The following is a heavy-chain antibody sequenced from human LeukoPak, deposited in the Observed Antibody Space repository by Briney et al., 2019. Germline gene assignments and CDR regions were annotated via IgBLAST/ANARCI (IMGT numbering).Heavy chain of an antibody. Sequence: GGSLRLSCAASAFTFRSYAMSWVRQAPGEGLEWVSAITGSGDGTIYADSVKGRFTISRDNSRNTLYLQMSSLRAEDTAVYYCAKEIAAVGKGVFAHWGQGTLVTVSS. D-gene: IGHD6-13*01. CDR3: AKEIAAVGKGVFAH. V-gene: IGHV3-23*01. J-gene: IGHJ4*02. CDR2: ITGSGDGT. CDR1: AFTFRSYA.